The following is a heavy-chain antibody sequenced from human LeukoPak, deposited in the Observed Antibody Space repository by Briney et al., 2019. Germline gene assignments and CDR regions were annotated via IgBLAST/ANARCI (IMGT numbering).Heavy chain of an antibody. J-gene: IGHJ4*02. CDR2: ISWDGGST. Sequence: GGSLGLSCAASGFTFDDYTMHWVRQAPGKGLEWVSLISWDGGSTYYEDSVKGRFTISRDNRKNSLYLQMNSLRTEDTALYYCAKMGYCTNGVCFDPTDYWGQGTLVTVSS. CDR1: GFTFDDYT. V-gene: IGHV3-43*01. CDR3: AKMGYCTNGVCFDPTDY. D-gene: IGHD2-8*01.